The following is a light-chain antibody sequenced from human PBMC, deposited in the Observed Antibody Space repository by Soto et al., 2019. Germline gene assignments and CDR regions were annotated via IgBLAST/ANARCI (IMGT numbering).Light chain of an antibody. CDR3: QKLYSSPFT. J-gene: IGKJ2*01. V-gene: IGKV4-1*01. Sequence: DIVLTQSPDSLAVSLGERATITCNASQSVFYSSTNKNYLSWYQQKPGQSPRLLMYWASTRDFGVPDRFSGIGFGTYFTLTITSLQAEEVAVSECQKLYSSPFTFVLGTKLEVK. CDR1: QSVFYSSTNKNY. CDR2: WAS.